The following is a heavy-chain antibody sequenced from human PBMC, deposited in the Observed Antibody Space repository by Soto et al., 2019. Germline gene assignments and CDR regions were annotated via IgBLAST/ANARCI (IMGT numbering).Heavy chain of an antibody. J-gene: IGHJ4*02. D-gene: IGHD4-4*01. CDR2: IHHSGST. CDR3: ASLGTTVSALAS. CDR1: GGSISSSNW. Sequence: TSGTLSLTCVVSGGSISSSNWWSWVRQPSGRGLEWIGEIHHSGSTNYNPSLKSRVTISVDKSKNQFSLKLSSVTAADTAVYHCASLGTTVSALASWGPGTLVTVSS. V-gene: IGHV4-4*02.